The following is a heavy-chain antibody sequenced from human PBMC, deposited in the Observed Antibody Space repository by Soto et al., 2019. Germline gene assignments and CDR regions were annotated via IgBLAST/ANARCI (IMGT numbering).Heavy chain of an antibody. CDR3: ARGGSSSWLLFDS. Sequence: EVQLVESGGGLVQPGGSLRLSCAASGFTFSSYDMHWVRQATGKGLEWVSAIGTAGDTYYPGSVKGRFTISRENAKNSLYLQMNSLRAEDTAVYYCARGGSSSWLLFDSWGQGTLVTVSS. J-gene: IGHJ4*02. V-gene: IGHV3-13*01. CDR2: IGTAGDT. CDR1: GFTFSSYD. D-gene: IGHD6-13*01.